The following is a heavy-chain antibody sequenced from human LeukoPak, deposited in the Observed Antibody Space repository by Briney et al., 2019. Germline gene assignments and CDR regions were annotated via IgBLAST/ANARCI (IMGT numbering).Heavy chain of an antibody. D-gene: IGHD5-24*01. CDR2: IWYDGSNK. Sequence: GRSLRLSCAASGFTISSYGIHWVRQAPGKGLEWVAVIWYDGSNKYYADSVKGRFTISRDNSKNTLYLQMNSLRAEDTAVYYCARDRRVRRDGYNEIYFDYWGQGTLVTVSS. CDR3: ARDRRVRRDGYNEIYFDY. V-gene: IGHV3-33*01. CDR1: GFTISSYG. J-gene: IGHJ4*02.